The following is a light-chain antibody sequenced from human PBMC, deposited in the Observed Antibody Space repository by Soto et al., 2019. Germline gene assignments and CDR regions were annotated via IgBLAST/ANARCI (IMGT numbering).Light chain of an antibody. CDR3: SSYTCSSTLRYV. V-gene: IGLV2-14*01. CDR2: DVS. Sequence: QSALTQPASVSGSPGQSITISCTGTSSDVGGYNYVSWYQQHPGKAPKLMIYDVSNRPSGVSNRFSGSKSGNTASLTISGLQAEDEDDYYCSSYTCSSTLRYVFGTGTKLTVL. J-gene: IGLJ1*01. CDR1: SSDVGGYNY.